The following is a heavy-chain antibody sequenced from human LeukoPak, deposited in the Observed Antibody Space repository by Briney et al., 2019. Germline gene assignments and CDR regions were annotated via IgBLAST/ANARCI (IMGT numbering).Heavy chain of an antibody. CDR2: IYSGGST. CDR3: ARGMTDYYGSGSYADNGR. V-gene: IGHV3-53*01. D-gene: IGHD3-10*01. Sequence: GGSLRLSCAASGFTVSSNYMSWVRQAPGKGLEWVSVIYSGGSTYYADSVKGRFTISRDNSKNSLYLQMNSLRAEDTAVYYCARGMTDYYGSGSYADNGRWGQGTLVTVSS. CDR1: GFTVSSNY. J-gene: IGHJ4*02.